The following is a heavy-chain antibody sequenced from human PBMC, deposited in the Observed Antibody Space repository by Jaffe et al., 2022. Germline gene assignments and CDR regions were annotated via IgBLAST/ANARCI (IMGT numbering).Heavy chain of an antibody. V-gene: IGHV3-74*01. CDR1: GFTFSSYW. J-gene: IGHJ4*02. Sequence: EVQLVESGGGLVQPGGSLRLSCAASGFTFSSYWMHWVRQAPGKGLVWVSRINSDGSSTSYADSVKGRFTISRDNAKNTLYLQMNSLRAEDTAVYYCAREGYDSSGYYNYFDYWGQGTLVTVSS. CDR3: AREGYDSSGYYNYFDY. CDR2: INSDGSST. D-gene: IGHD3-22*01.